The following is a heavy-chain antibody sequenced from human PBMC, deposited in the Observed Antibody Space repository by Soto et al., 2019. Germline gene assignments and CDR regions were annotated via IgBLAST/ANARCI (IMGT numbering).Heavy chain of an antibody. D-gene: IGHD2-2*01. CDR2: ISSSSSYI. J-gene: IGHJ5*02. CDR1: GFTFSSYS. Sequence: GSLRLSCAASGFTFSSYSMNWVRQAPGKGLEWVSSISSSSSYIYYADSVKGRFTISRDNAKNSLYLQMNSLRAEDTAVYYCARGGIVVVPAAPSDPWGQGTLVTVSS. CDR3: ARGGIVVVPAAPSDP. V-gene: IGHV3-21*01.